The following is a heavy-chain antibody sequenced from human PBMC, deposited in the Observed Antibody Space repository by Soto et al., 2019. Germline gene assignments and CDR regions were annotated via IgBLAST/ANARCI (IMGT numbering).Heavy chain of an antibody. D-gene: IGHD2-15*01. CDR1: GGSISSGGYY. V-gene: IGHV4-31*03. CDR3: ARDGTLGYCSGGSCYSQWFDP. CDR2: IYCSGST. Sequence: QVQLQESGPGLVKPSQTLSLTCTVSGGSISSGGYYWSWIRQHPGKGREWIGYIYCSGSTYYNPSPKSRVTISVATSKNQFSLKLSSVTAADTAVYYCARDGTLGYCSGGSCYSQWFDPWGQGTLVTVSS. J-gene: IGHJ5*02.